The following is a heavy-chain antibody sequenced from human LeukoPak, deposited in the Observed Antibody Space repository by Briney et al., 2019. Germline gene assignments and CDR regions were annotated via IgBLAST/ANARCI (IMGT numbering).Heavy chain of an antibody. CDR2: ISYDGSNK. D-gene: IGHD6-13*01. Sequence: GGSLRPTCAASGFTFSSYAMHGVRHAPGRGLEWVAVISYDGSNKYYADSVKGRFTISRDNSKNTLYLQMNSLRAEDTGVYYCARGRGSSSWYFDYWGQGTLVTVSS. V-gene: IGHV3-30*04. CDR1: GFTFSSYA. J-gene: IGHJ4*02. CDR3: ARGRGSSSWYFDY.